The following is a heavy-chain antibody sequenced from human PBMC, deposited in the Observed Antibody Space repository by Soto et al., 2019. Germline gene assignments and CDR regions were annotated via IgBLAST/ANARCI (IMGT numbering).Heavy chain of an antibody. V-gene: IGHV3-33*01. D-gene: IGHD3-3*01. CDR2: IWYDGSNK. Sequence: PGGSLRLSCAASGFTFSSYGMHWVRQAPGKGLEWVAVIWYDGSNKYYADSVKGRFTISRDNSKNTLYLQMNSLRAEDTAVYYCARDQEARWTLADYWGQGTLVTVSS. CDR1: GFTFSSYG. CDR3: ARDQEARWTLADY. J-gene: IGHJ4*02.